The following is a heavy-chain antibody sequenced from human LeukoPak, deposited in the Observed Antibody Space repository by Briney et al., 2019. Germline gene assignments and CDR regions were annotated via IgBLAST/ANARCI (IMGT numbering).Heavy chain of an antibody. D-gene: IGHD3-9*01. V-gene: IGHV1-18*01. J-gene: IGHJ5*02. CDR3: ARVPTILGWFDP. CDR2: ISAYNGNT. CDR1: GYTFTSYG. Sequence: GASVKVSCKASGYTFTSYGISWVRQAPGQGLEWMGWISAYNGNTNYAQKLQGRVTMTTDTSTSTAYMELSRLRSDDTAVYYCARVPTILGWFDPWGQGTLVTVSS.